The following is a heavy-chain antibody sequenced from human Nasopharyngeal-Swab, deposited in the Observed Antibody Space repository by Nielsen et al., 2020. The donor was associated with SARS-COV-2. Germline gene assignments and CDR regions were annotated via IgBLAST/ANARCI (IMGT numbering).Heavy chain of an antibody. D-gene: IGHD6-19*01. CDR1: GFTFSNYE. V-gene: IGHV3-48*03. J-gene: IGHJ5*02. CDR2: ISSGETTI. CDR3: VRASRGWS. Sequence: GESLKISCVASGFTFSNYEMNWVRQAPGKGLEWVSFISSGETTIQYADSVKDRFTISRDDAKNSLFLQINSLRAEDAAVYYCVRASRGWSLGQGTLVTVSS.